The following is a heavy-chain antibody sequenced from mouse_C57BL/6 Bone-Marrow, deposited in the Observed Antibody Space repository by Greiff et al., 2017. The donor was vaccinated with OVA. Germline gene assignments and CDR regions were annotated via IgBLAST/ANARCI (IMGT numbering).Heavy chain of an antibody. CDR1: GFNIKDDY. Sequence: VQLQQSGAELVRPGASVKLSCTASGFNIKDDYMHWVKQRPEQGLEWIGWIDPENGDTEYASKFQGKATITADTSSNTAYLQLSSLTSEDTAVYYCITSWVIYYGNYDWFAYWGQGTLVTVSA. CDR2: IDPENGDT. D-gene: IGHD2-1*01. V-gene: IGHV14-4*01. J-gene: IGHJ3*01. CDR3: ITSWVIYYGNYDWFAY.